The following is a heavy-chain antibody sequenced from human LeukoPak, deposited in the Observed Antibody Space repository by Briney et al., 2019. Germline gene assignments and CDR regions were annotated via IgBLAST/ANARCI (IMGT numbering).Heavy chain of an antibody. CDR1: GYTFTGYY. J-gene: IGHJ6*03. CDR3: ASQYCDNTRCNYYLDV. Sequence: ASVKVSCKASGYTFTGYYIHWVRQAPGQGLEWLGWLNPNSGGTNYEQKFQGRVTMAKDTSINTAYMELSRLRSDDTAVYYCASQYCDNTRCNYYLDVWGKGTTVTVSS. V-gene: IGHV1-2*02. D-gene: IGHD2-2*01. CDR2: LNPNSGGT.